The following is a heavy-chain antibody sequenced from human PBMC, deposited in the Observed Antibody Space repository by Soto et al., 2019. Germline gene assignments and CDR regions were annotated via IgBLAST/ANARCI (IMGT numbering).Heavy chain of an antibody. V-gene: IGHV4-59*01. CDR2: IYYSGST. CDR1: GGSISSYY. D-gene: IGHD5-12*01. Sequence: QVQLQESGPGLVKPSETLSLTCTVSGGSISSYYWSWIRQPPGKGLEWIGYIYYSGSTNYKPTLKSRVTIAVDTPNNQDALHPSAVIAADTAVHHCARDKGKDGYNVPRFAPWGRGTLDTVST. CDR3: ARDKGKDGYNVPRFAP. J-gene: IGHJ5*02.